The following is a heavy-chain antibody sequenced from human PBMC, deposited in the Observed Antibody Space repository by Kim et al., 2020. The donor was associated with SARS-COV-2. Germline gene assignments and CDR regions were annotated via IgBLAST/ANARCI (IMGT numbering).Heavy chain of an antibody. CDR3: ARDLGGSYWEYYYGMDV. CDR1: GFTVSSNY. CDR2: IYSGGST. V-gene: IGHV3-53*01. D-gene: IGHD1-26*01. J-gene: IGHJ6*02. Sequence: GGSLRLSCAASGFTVSSNYMSWVRQAPGKGLEWVSVIYSGGSTYYADSVKGRFTISRDNSKNTLYLQMNSLRAEDTAVYYCARDLGGSYWEYYYGMDVWGQGTTVTVSS.